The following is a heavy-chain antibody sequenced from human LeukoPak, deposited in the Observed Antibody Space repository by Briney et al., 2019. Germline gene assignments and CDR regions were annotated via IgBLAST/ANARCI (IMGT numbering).Heavy chain of an antibody. CDR3: ARAKDPYDVLTGLDF. CDR2: ISYDGSDH. Sequence: PGGSLRLSCAASGFRFSSYGMHWVRQAPGKGLEWLAVISYDGSDHFYADSVKGRFTISRDNSKNTLYLQMNSLTAEDTALYYCARAKDPYDVLTGLDFWGQGTLVTVS. D-gene: IGHD3-9*01. CDR1: GFRFSSYG. J-gene: IGHJ4*02. V-gene: IGHV3-30*03.